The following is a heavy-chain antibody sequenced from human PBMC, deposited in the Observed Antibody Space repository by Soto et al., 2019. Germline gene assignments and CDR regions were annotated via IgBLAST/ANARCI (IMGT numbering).Heavy chain of an antibody. CDR2: INHSGST. J-gene: IGHJ2*01. Sequence: PSETLSLTCAVYGGSFSGYYWSWIRQPPGKGLEWIGEINHSGSTNYNPSLKSRVTISVDTSKNQFSLKLSSVTAADTAVYYCARLSGSFAWGHFDLWGRGTLVTVSS. CDR1: GGSFSGYY. CDR3: ARLSGSFAWGHFDL. V-gene: IGHV4-34*01. D-gene: IGHD3-10*01.